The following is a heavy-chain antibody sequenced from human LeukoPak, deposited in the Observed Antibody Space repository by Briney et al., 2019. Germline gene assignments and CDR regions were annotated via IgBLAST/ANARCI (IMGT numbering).Heavy chain of an antibody. J-gene: IGHJ5*02. Sequence: GASVKVSCKASGYTFTSYAMHWVRQAPGQRLEWMGWINAGNGNTKYSQKFQGRVTITRDTSASTSYMELSSLRSEDTAVYYCARESLGYSSSWYTERDNWFDPWGQGTLVTVSS. CDR1: GYTFTSYA. CDR3: ARESLGYSSSWYTERDNWFDP. CDR2: INAGNGNT. D-gene: IGHD6-13*01. V-gene: IGHV1-3*01.